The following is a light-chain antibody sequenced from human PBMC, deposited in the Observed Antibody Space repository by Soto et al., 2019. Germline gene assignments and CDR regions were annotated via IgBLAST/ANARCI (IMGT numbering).Light chain of an antibody. CDR2: ASS. Sequence: EVVLTQSPGTLSLSPGDRATLSCRASQSLSSTYLVWYQQRSGRAPRLLNSASSSRAAGVPDRFSGSGSGTEFTLTITSLEPEDFAVYYCQQYNISPFSFGQGTKLEIK. CDR1: QSLSSTY. CDR3: QQYNISPFS. J-gene: IGKJ2*01. V-gene: IGKV3-20*01.